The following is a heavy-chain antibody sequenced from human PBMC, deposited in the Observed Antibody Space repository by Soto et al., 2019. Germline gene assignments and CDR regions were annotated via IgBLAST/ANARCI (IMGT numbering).Heavy chain of an antibody. V-gene: IGHV4-31*03. CDR2: IYYSGSA. CDR1: GGSISSGGYY. Sequence: QVQLQESGPGLVKPSQTLSLTCTVSGGSISSGGYYWSWIRQHPGKGLEWIGYIYYSGSAYYNPSLKSRVTLSVDTSKNQFSLRLSSVTAADTAVYYCARDAGGWYPLLSPWFDPWGQGTLVTVSS. CDR3: ARDAGGWYPLLSPWFDP. D-gene: IGHD2-2*01. J-gene: IGHJ5*02.